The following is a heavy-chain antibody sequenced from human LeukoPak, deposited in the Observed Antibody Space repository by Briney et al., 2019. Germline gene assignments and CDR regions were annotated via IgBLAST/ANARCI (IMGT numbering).Heavy chain of an antibody. J-gene: IGHJ4*02. CDR3: VRDLGGRSGH. V-gene: IGHV3-74*01. Sequence: GGSRRLSCAASGFTFSSNWMHWVRQAPGKGLVWVSRINGDGSTTNYADSVKGRSTIFRDNAKNTLYLQMNSLRAEDTAVYYCVRDLGGRSGHWGQGTLVTVSS. CDR1: GFTFSSNW. CDR2: INGDGSTT. D-gene: IGHD1-26*01.